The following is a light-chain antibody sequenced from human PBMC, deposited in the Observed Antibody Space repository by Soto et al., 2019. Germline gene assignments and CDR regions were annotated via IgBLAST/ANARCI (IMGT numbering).Light chain of an antibody. CDR1: SSDIGGYNY. J-gene: IGLJ2*01. CDR3: SSYESINTQV. Sequence: QSVLTQPASVSGSPGQSITVSCIGTSSDIGGYNYVSWYQQHPGKAPKLMIHDVSNRPSGVSDRFSGSKSGNTASLTISGLQAADEVYYYCSSYESINTQVFGGGTKLTVL. CDR2: DVS. V-gene: IGLV2-14*03.